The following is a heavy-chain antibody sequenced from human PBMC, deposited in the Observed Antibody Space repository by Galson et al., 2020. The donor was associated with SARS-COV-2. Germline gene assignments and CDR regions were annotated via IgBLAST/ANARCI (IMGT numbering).Heavy chain of an antibody. D-gene: IGHD2-2*01. V-gene: IGHV4-34*01. CDR1: GGSFQNYY. J-gene: IGHJ6*03. CDR3: VRGAEERRIIVVVPYYYTYMDV. Sequence: SETLSLTCAVYGGSFQNYYWTWIRQSPGKGLQWIGEINHRGSTNYDPSLQGRVALSVATSKNQFSLRLSSVTAADTAVYYCVRGAEERRIIVVVPYYYTYMDVWGGGTAVTVSS. CDR2: INHRGST.